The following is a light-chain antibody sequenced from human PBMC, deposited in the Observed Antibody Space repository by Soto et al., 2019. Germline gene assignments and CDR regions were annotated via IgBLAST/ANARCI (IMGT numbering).Light chain of an antibody. J-gene: IGLJ3*02. CDR3: ASYTSTNTWV. Sequence: QSALTQPASVSGSPGQSITISCTGTSSDVGGYNYVSWYQQHPGRAPKLMIYEVINRPSGVSNRFSGSKSGNTASLTISGLQAEDEADYYCASYTSTNTWVFGGGTKL. V-gene: IGLV2-14*01. CDR2: EVI. CDR1: SSDVGGYNY.